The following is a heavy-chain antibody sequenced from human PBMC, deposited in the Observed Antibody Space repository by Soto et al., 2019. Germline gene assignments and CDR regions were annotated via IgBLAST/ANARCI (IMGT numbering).Heavy chain of an antibody. CDR3: ARDYPLGYCSSTSCNSFDY. Sequence: QVQLVQSGAEVKQPGSSVKVSCKASGGTFSSYTISWVRQAPGQGLEWMGRIIPILGIANYAQKFQGRVTITADKSTSTAYMELSSLRSEDTAVYYCARDYPLGYCSSTSCNSFDYWGQGTLVTVSS. D-gene: IGHD2-2*02. V-gene: IGHV1-69*08. CDR1: GGTFSSYT. J-gene: IGHJ4*02. CDR2: IIPILGIA.